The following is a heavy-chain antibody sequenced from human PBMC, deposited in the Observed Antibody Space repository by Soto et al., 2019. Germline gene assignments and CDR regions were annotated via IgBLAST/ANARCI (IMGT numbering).Heavy chain of an antibody. CDR2: INAGNGNT. J-gene: IGHJ5*02. Sequence: ASVKVSCKASGYTFTSYAMHWVRQAPGQRLEWMGWINAGNGNTKYSQKFQGRVTITRDTSASTAYMELSSLRSEDTAVYYCARTKYYYDAHTGGWFYLCGQGSLVPGSS. D-gene: IGHD3-22*01. V-gene: IGHV1-3*01. CDR1: GYTFTSYA. CDR3: ARTKYYYDAHTGGWFYL.